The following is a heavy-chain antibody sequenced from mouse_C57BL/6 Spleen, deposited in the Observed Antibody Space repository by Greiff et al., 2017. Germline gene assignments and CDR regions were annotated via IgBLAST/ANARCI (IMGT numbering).Heavy chain of an antibody. D-gene: IGHD1-1*01. CDR2: IYPGDGDT. V-gene: IGHV1-82*01. CDR3: AREDYGSSYVYAMDY. Sequence: QVQLKQSGPELVKPGASVKISCKASGYAFSSSWMNWVKQRPGKGLEWIGRIYPGDGDTNYNGKFKGKATLTADKSSSTAYMQLSSLTSEDSAVYFCAREDYGSSYVYAMDYWGQGTSVTVSS. CDR1: GYAFSSSW. J-gene: IGHJ4*01.